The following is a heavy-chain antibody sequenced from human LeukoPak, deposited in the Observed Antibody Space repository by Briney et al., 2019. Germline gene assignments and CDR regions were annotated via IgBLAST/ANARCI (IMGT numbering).Heavy chain of an antibody. J-gene: IGHJ6*02. D-gene: IGHD2-2*01. CDR1: GYRFTGCY. Sequence: ASVKVSCKASGYRFTGCYMHWVRQAPGQGLEWMGWINPNSGVTNYAQNFQGRVTMTRDTSISTAYMELSRLRSDDTAVYYCARDRYCSSTSCPHYYYGMDVWGQGTTATVSS. CDR2: INPNSGVT. V-gene: IGHV1-2*02. CDR3: ARDRYCSSTSCPHYYYGMDV.